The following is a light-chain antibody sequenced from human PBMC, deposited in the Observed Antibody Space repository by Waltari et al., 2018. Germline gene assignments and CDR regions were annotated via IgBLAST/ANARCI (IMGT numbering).Light chain of an antibody. V-gene: IGKV3-15*01. Sequence: EIAMMQSPATLSVSPGERATLSCRASQSVSSNLAWYQQKPGQAPRLLIYGASTRATGIPARFSGSGSGTEFTLTISSLQSEDFAVYYCQQYNNWLRTFGQGTKVEIK. CDR1: QSVSSN. CDR2: GAS. J-gene: IGKJ1*01. CDR3: QQYNNWLRT.